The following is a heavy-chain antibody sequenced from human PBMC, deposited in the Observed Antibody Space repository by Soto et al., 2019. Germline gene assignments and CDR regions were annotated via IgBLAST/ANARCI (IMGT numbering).Heavy chain of an antibody. V-gene: IGHV3-30*18. CDR3: AKDLFGDGYRFDY. J-gene: IGHJ4*02. CDR1: GFTFSSYG. CDR2: ISYDGSNK. D-gene: IGHD5-12*01. Sequence: GGSLRLFCAASGFTFSSYGMHWVRQAPGKGLEWVAVISYDGSNKYYADSVKGRFTISRDNSKNTLYLQMNSLRAEDTAMYYCAKDLFGDGYRFDYWGQGTLVTVSS.